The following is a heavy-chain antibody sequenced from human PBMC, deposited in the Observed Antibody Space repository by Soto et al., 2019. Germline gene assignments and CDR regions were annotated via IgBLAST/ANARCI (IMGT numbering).Heavy chain of an antibody. CDR3: ARRGLLEWLSHHEY. J-gene: IGHJ4*02. D-gene: IGHD3-3*01. Sequence: GASVKVSCKASGYTFTSYGISCVRQAPGQGLEWMGWISGYNGNTNYAQKLQGRVTMTTDTSKSTAYMDLRSLRSDDTAVYHCARRGLLEWLSHHEYWGQGTLVTVSS. CDR1: GYTFTSYG. V-gene: IGHV1-18*01. CDR2: ISGYNGNT.